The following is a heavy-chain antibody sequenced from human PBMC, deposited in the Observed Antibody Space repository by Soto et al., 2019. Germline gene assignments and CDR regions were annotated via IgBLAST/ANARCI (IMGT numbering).Heavy chain of an antibody. V-gene: IGHV1-69*06. D-gene: IGHD1-7*01. CDR1: GGTFSSYA. CDR2: IIPIFGTA. CDR3: VTGTTGYYGMDV. J-gene: IGHJ6*02. Sequence: GASVKVSCKASGGTFSSYAISWVRQAPGQGLEWMGGIIPIFGTANYAQKFQGRVAITADKSTSTAYMELSSLRSEDTAVYYCVTGTTGYYGMDVWGQGTTVTVSS.